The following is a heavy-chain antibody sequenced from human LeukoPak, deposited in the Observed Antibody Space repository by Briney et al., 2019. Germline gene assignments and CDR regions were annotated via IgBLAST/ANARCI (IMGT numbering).Heavy chain of an antibody. Sequence: PSETLSLTRAVSGGSISSGGYSWSWIRQPPGKGLEWIGYIYHSGSTYYNPSLKSRVTISVDRSKDQFSLKLSSVTAADTAVYYCARGLDYYDSSAPGWFDPWGQGTLVTVSS. J-gene: IGHJ5*02. CDR3: ARGLDYYDSSAPGWFDP. CDR1: GGSISSGGYS. V-gene: IGHV4-30-2*01. D-gene: IGHD3-22*01. CDR2: IYHSGST.